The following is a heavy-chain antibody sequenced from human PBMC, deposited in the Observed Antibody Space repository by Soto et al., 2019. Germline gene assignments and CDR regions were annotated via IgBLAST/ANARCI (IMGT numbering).Heavy chain of an antibody. Sequence: SETLSLTCAVSGGSISSSNWWSWVRQPPGKGLEWIGEIYHSRSTNYNPSLKSRVTISVDKSKNQFSLKLSSVTAADTAVYYCARDIVVVVAGYNWFDPWGQGTLVTVSS. V-gene: IGHV4-4*02. D-gene: IGHD2-15*01. CDR2: IYHSRST. J-gene: IGHJ5*02. CDR3: ARDIVVVVAGYNWFDP. CDR1: GGSISSSNW.